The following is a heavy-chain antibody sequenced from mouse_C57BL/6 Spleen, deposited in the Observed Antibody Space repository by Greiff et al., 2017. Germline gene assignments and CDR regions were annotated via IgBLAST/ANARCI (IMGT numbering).Heavy chain of an antibody. CDR3: AREAPGGSSMDD. J-gene: IGHJ4*01. Sequence: VQLQQSGAELARPGASVKLSCKASGYTFTSYGISWVKQRTGQGLEWIGEIYPRSGNTYYNQKFKGKATLTADKSSSTAYMELRSLTSADSAVYVCAREAPGGSSMDDWGQGTSVTVSS. CDR1: GYTFTSYG. CDR2: IYPRSGNT. V-gene: IGHV1-81*01. D-gene: IGHD1-3*01.